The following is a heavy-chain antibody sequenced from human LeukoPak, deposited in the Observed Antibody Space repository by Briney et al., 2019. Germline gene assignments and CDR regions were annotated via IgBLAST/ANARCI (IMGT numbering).Heavy chain of an antibody. Sequence: SETLSLTCAVYGGSFSGYYWSWIRQPRGKGLEWIGEINHSGSTNYNPSLKSRVTISVDTSKNQFSLKLSSVTAADTAVYYCARLKWGSGWYFDLWGRGTLVTVSS. V-gene: IGHV4-34*01. CDR1: GGSFSGYY. CDR2: INHSGST. J-gene: IGHJ2*01. D-gene: IGHD1-26*01. CDR3: ARLKWGSGWYFDL.